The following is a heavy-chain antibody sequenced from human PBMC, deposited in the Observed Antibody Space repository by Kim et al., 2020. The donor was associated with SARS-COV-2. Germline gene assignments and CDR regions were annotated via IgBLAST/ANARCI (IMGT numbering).Heavy chain of an antibody. CDR1: GYTFSNYY. J-gene: IGHJ6*02. Sequence: ASVKVSCKASGYTFSNYYIHWVRQAPGQGLEWMGIIIPTSGRTSYEWNFQGRLTMTRDTSTSTVYMELTSLRSEDTAVYYCAREQEVIDSSFGMDVWGQGTTVIVSS. V-gene: IGHV1-46*01. CDR2: IIPTSGRT. D-gene: IGHD2-21*01. CDR3: AREQEVIDSSFGMDV.